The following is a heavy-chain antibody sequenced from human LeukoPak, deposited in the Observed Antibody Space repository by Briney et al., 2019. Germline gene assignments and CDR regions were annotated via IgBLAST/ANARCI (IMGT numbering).Heavy chain of an antibody. CDR1: GGSISSGDYY. Sequence: SSQTLSLTCTVSGGSISSGDYYWSWIRQPPGKGLEWIGYIYYSGTTYYNPSLKSRVTISVDTSKNQFSLKLTSVTAADTAVYFCARGPYGSGSYYWGQGTLVTVSS. D-gene: IGHD3-10*01. J-gene: IGHJ4*02. V-gene: IGHV4-30-4*01. CDR2: IYYSGTT. CDR3: ARGPYGSGSYY.